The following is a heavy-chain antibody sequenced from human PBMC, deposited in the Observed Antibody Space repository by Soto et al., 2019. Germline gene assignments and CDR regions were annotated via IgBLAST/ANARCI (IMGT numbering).Heavy chain of an antibody. Sequence: SETLSLTCTVSGGSISAFYWSWIRQHPGKGLEWIGCNSENTNYNPSLKSRVTISIDPSKNQFSLHLRSVTAADTAVYYCARVSFSSGYFNWLDPWGQGTLVTVSS. CDR2: NSENT. J-gene: IGHJ5*02. CDR1: GGSISAFY. V-gene: IGHV4-59*01. D-gene: IGHD3-3*01. CDR3: ARVSFSSGYFNWLDP.